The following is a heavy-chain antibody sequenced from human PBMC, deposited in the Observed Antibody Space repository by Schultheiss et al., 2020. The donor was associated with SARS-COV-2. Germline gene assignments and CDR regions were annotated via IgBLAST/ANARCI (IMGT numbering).Heavy chain of an antibody. D-gene: IGHD1-1*01. CDR3: ARWAWNGAGDY. V-gene: IGHV1-69*13. Sequence: SVKVSCKASGYTFTSYGISWVRQAPGQGLEWMGGIIPIFGTANYAQKFQGRVTITADESTSTAYMELGSLRFEDTAVYYCARWAWNGAGDYWGQGTLVTVSS. CDR1: GYTFTSYG. CDR2: IIPIFGTA. J-gene: IGHJ4*02.